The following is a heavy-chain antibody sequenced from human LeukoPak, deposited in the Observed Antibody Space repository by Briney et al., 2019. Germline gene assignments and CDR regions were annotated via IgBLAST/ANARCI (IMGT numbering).Heavy chain of an antibody. V-gene: IGHV3-23*01. CDR2: FSGSGGSE. J-gene: IGHJ4*02. D-gene: IGHD3-10*01. CDR3: AKEYRTVYYGSGSHFDY. Sequence: GGSLRLSCAASGFTFRSYAMSWVRQAPGKGLEWVSGFSGSGGSEFYADSVKGRFTISRDNSKNTLYLQMNSLRAEDTAVYYCAKEYRTVYYGSGSHFDYWGQGALVTVSS. CDR1: GFTFRSYA.